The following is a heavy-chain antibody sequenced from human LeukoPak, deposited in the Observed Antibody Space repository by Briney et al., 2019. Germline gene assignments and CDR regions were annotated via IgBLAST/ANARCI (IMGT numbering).Heavy chain of an antibody. CDR1: GFTFSSYA. CDR3: AKRFGELSGMDV. V-gene: IGHV3-30-3*02. J-gene: IGHJ6*02. CDR2: ISYDGSNK. Sequence: GGSLRLSCAASGFTFSSYAMHWVRQAPGKGLEWVAVISYDGSNKYYADSVKGRFTISRDNSKNTLYLQMNSLRAEDTAVYYCAKRFGELSGMDVWGQGTTVTVSS. D-gene: IGHD3-10*01.